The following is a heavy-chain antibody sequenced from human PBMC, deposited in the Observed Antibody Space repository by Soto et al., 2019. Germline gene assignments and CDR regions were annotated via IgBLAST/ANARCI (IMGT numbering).Heavy chain of an antibody. V-gene: IGHV2-5*02. CDR3: AHKGGRGAAMDV. CDR2: IYWDDDE. J-gene: IGHJ6*02. CDR1: GFSLSTSAEG. Sequence: QITLKESGPTLVKPTQTLTLTCTFSGFSLSTSAEGVAWIRQPPGKALEWLALIYWDDDERYSSFLKSRLTIAKDTSKNQVVLTMTNMDPEDTATYFCAHKGGRGAAMDVWGQGTTVTVSS. D-gene: IGHD2-15*01.